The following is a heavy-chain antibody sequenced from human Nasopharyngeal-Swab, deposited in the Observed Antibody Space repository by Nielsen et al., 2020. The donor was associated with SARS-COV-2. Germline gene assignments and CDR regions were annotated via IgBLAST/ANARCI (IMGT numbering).Heavy chain of an antibody. CDR2: IYYSGST. Sequence: RQAPGKGLEWIGYIYYSGSTNSNPSLKSRVTISVDTSKNQFPLKLTSVTAADTAVYYCARTPYYYMDVWGRGTTVTVSS. V-gene: IGHV4-59*01. J-gene: IGHJ6*03. CDR3: ARTPYYYMDV.